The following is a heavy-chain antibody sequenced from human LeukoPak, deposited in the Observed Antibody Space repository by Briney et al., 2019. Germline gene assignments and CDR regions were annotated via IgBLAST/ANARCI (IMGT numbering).Heavy chain of an antibody. J-gene: IGHJ4*02. Sequence: SETLSLTCGVSGGSITSTNWWSWVRQPPGQGVEWIGEISLTKRTNYNPSLIGRVIMSLDESRNQLSLTLTSVTAADTAMYYCTRESGPYCPFGYWGQGTLVVVPS. V-gene: IGHV4-4*02. CDR2: ISLTKRT. CDR1: GGSITSTNW. CDR3: TRESGPYCPFGY. D-gene: IGHD1-26*01.